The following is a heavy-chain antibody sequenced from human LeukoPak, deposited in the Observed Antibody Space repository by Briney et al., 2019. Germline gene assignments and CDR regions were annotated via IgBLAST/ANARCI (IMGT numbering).Heavy chain of an antibody. CDR3: ARVLPLRYSSGWPFDY. Sequence: ASVKVSCKASGYTFTSYGISWVRQAPGQGLEWMGWISAYNGNTNYAQKLQGRVTMTTDTSTSTAYMELRSLRSDDTAVYYCARVLPLRYSSGWPFDYWGQGTLVTVSS. J-gene: IGHJ4*02. CDR1: GYTFTSYG. D-gene: IGHD6-19*01. CDR2: ISAYNGNT. V-gene: IGHV1-18*01.